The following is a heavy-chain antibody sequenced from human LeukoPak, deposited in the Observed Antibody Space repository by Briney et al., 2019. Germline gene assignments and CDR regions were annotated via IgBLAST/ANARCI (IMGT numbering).Heavy chain of an antibody. J-gene: IGHJ4*02. CDR3: ARYGSGNTFDY. D-gene: IGHD3-10*01. V-gene: IGHV4-39*07. CDR2: VYHSGST. Sequence: SETLSLTCTVSGGSISSSSHYWGWIRPPPGKGLEWIGNVYHSGSTYYNPSLKSRVTISVDTSKNQFSLKLSSVTAADTAVYYCARYGSGNTFDYWGQGTLVTVSS. CDR1: GGSISSSSHY.